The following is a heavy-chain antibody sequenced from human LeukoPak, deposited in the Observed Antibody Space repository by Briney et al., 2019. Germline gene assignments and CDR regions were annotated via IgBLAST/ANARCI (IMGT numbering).Heavy chain of an antibody. J-gene: IGHJ5*02. Sequence: SETLSLTCAVYGGSFSGYYWSWIRQPPGKGLEWFGEINHSGSNKYNPSLESRVTISVDTSKNQFSLKLTSVTAADTAVYYCARDSVSGWHFNWFYPWGQGTLVTVSS. CDR3: ARDSVSGWHFNWFYP. CDR2: INHSGSN. CDR1: GGSFSGYY. D-gene: IGHD6-19*01. V-gene: IGHV4-34*01.